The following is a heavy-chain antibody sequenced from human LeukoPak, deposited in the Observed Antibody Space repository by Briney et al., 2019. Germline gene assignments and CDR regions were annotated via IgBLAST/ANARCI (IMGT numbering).Heavy chain of an antibody. CDR2: MNPNSVNT. J-gene: IGHJ4*02. D-gene: IGHD4-17*01. CDR3: ARVGGDTVTNRY. V-gene: IGHV1-8*01. CDR1: GYTFTSYD. Sequence: GASVKLSCKASGYTFTSYDINWVRQATGPGVGWMGWMNPNSVNTGYAQKFQGRVTMTSNTSISTAYMELSSLRSEDTAVYYCARVGGDTVTNRYWGQGTLVSVSS.